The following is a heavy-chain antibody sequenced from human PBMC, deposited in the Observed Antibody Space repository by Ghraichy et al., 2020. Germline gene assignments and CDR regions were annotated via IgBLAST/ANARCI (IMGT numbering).Heavy chain of an antibody. CDR2: MNSDGSST. V-gene: IGHV3-74*01. J-gene: IGHJ3*02. CDR1: GFTFSNYW. CDR3: TRGPVVEGTGNAFDI. D-gene: IGHD1-26*01. Sequence: ESLNISCAASGFTFSNYWMYWVRQAPGKGLVWVSRMNSDGSSTNYAGSVKGRFTISRDNAKNTLSLQMSSLRAEDTAVYYCTRGPVVEGTGNAFDIWGQGTMVTVSS.